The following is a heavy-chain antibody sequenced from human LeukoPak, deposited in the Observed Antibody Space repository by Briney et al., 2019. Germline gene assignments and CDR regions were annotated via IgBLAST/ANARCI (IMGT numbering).Heavy chain of an antibody. CDR3: ATYGGDSVSYYYHMDV. D-gene: IGHD2-21*02. V-gene: IGHV4-59*01. J-gene: IGHJ6*03. Sequence: SETLSLTCTVSGGSISSYYWSWIRQPPGKGLEWIGYIYYSGSTNYNPSLKSRLTISVDTSKNQFSLKLSSVTAADTAVYYCATYGGDSVSYYYHMDVGGTGTTVTVSS. CDR2: IYYSGST. CDR1: GGSISSYY.